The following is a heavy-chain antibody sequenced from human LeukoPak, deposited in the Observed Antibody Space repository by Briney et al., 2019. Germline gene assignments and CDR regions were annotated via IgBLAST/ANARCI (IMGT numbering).Heavy chain of an antibody. J-gene: IGHJ3*02. V-gene: IGHV1-18*01. CDR1: GYTFTSYD. D-gene: IGHD1-26*01. CDR3: ASIGGSYGDDAFDI. CDR2: ISGYNGNT. Sequence: ASVKVSCKASGYTFTSYDISWVRQAPGQGLEWMGGISGYNGNTNYAQQFRGRVTMTTDTSTSTAYMELSSLRSEDTAVYYCASIGGSYGDDAFDIWGQGTMVTVSS.